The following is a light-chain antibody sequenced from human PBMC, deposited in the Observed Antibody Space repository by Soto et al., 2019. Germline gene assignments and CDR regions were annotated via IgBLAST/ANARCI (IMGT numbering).Light chain of an antibody. Sequence: QLVLTQPASVSGSPGQSITISCTGTSSDVGAYDYVCWYQQYPGKAPKLIIYDVTNRPSGISNRFSGSKSGNTASLSISGLQAEDEADYYCSSYTSSSTVVFGGGTKLTVL. CDR3: SSYTSSSTVV. CDR2: DVT. J-gene: IGLJ2*01. V-gene: IGLV2-14*01. CDR1: SSDVGAYDY.